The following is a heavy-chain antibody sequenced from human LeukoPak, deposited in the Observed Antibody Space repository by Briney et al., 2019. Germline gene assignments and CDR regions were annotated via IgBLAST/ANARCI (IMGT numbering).Heavy chain of an antibody. CDR3: ARDSPFEWDVFGDSFDI. CDR1: GYTFTGYY. CDR2: INPNSGAT. V-gene: IGHV1-2*02. Sequence: ASVKVSCKASGYTFTGYYMHWVRQAPGQGLEWMGWINPNSGATNYAQKFQGRVTMTRDMSISTAYVELSRLRSDDTAVYYCARDSPFEWDVFGDSFDIWGQGTVVTVSS. D-gene: IGHD1-26*01. J-gene: IGHJ3*02.